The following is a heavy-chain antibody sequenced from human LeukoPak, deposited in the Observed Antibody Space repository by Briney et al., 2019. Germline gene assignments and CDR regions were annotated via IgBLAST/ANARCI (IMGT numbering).Heavy chain of an antibody. J-gene: IGHJ3*01. D-gene: IGHD4-17*01. CDR2: ISHSGST. Sequence: PSETLSLTCSVSGGSIDSYYWSWIRQPPGKGLEWIGYISHSGSTNYNPSLKSRVTISIDTSKDQFSLKLSSVTAADTAVYYCARHGTVNTDDAFDLWGHGTMVTVSS. V-gene: IGHV4-59*08. CDR1: GGSIDSYY. CDR3: ARHGTVNTDDAFDL.